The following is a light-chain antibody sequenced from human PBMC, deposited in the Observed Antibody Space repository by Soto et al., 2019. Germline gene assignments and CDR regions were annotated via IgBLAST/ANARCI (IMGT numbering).Light chain of an antibody. CDR2: DAS. CDR1: QSVSANY. V-gene: IGKV3-20*01. CDR3: QQYGSSPWT. Sequence: EIVLTQSPGTLSLSPGERATLSCRASQSVSANYLAWYQQEPGQAPRLLIYDASSRATGIPDRFSGSGSGTDFTLTISRLEPADFAVYYCQQYGSSPWTFGQGTKVEIK. J-gene: IGKJ1*01.